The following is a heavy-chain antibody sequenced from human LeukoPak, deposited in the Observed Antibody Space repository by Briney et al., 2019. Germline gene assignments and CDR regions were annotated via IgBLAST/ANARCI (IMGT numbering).Heavy chain of an antibody. D-gene: IGHD6-13*01. J-gene: IGHJ4*02. V-gene: IGHV4-59*01. CDR2: IYYTGST. CDR1: GGSISDYY. Sequence: SETLSLTCTVSGGSISDYYWSWIRQAPGKGPEWIAYIYYTGSTNYNPSLMSRVTISVDTSKNQFSLRLTSVTAADTAVYYCARGLYSGSWRVWSQGTLVTVSS. CDR3: ARGLYSGSWRV.